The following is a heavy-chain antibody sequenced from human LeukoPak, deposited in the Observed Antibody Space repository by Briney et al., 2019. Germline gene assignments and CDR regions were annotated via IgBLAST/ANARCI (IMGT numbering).Heavy chain of an antibody. V-gene: IGHV4-61*02. Sequence: SETLSLTCTVSGGSISSGSYYWSWIRQPAGKGLEWIGRIYTSGSTNYNPSLKSRVTISVDTSKNQFSLKLSSVTAADTAVYYCARGDGSGSYFERKKYNWFDPWGQGTLVTVSS. CDR2: IYTSGST. J-gene: IGHJ5*02. D-gene: IGHD3-10*01. CDR3: ARGDGSGSYFERKKYNWFDP. CDR1: GGSISSGSYY.